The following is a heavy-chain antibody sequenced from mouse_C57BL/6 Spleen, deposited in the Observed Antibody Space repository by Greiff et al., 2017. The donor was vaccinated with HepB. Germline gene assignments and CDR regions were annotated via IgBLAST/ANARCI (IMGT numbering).Heavy chain of an antibody. CDR3: ASGHYYGSYYAMDY. J-gene: IGHJ4*01. Sequence: QVQLQQPGAELVRPGTSVKLSCKASGYTFTSYWMHWVKQRPGQGLEWIGVIDPSDSYTNYNQKFKGKATLTVDTSSSTAYMQLSSLTSEDSAVYYCASGHYYGSYYAMDYWGQGTSVTVSS. D-gene: IGHD1-1*01. CDR1: GYTFTSYW. CDR2: IDPSDSYT. V-gene: IGHV1-59*01.